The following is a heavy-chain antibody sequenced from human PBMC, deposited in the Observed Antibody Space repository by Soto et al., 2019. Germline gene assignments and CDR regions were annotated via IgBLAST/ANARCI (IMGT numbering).Heavy chain of an antibody. CDR2: IYYSGST. CDR3: ARDIGDGYPYFDY. J-gene: IGHJ4*02. V-gene: IGHV4-61*01. D-gene: IGHD5-12*01. CDR1: GGSVSSGSYY. Sequence: PSETLSLTCTVSGGSVSSGSYYWSWIRQPPGKGLEWIGYIYYSGSTNYNPSLKSRVTISVDTSKNQSSLKLSSVTAADTAVYYCARDIGDGYPYFDYWGQGTLVTVSS.